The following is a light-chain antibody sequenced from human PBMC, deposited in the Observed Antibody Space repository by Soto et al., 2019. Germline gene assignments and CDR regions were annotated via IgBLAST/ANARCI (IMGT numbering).Light chain of an antibody. CDR3: SSYAGSNNPNYV. Sequence: QSVLTQPPSASGSPGQSVTISCTETSSDVGGYNYVSWYQQHPGKAPKLMIYEVSKRPSGVPDRFSRSKSGNTASLTVSGLQAEDEADYYCSSYAGSNNPNYVFGTGTKLTVL. CDR2: EVS. V-gene: IGLV2-8*01. CDR1: SSDVGGYNY. J-gene: IGLJ1*01.